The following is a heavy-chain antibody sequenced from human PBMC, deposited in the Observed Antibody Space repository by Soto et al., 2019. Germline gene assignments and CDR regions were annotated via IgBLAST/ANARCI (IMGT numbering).Heavy chain of an antibody. CDR1: GYSFTRYW. D-gene: IGHD3-10*01. CDR2: IYPGDSDT. Sequence: GESLKISCKGSGYSFTRYWIGWVRQMPGKGLEWMGIIYPGDSDTRYSPSFQGQVTISADKSISTAYLQWSSLKASDTAMYYCAIPGYYYGSGSYFGHYYYYYGMDVWGQGTTVTVSS. CDR3: AIPGYYYGSGSYFGHYYYYYGMDV. J-gene: IGHJ6*02. V-gene: IGHV5-51*01.